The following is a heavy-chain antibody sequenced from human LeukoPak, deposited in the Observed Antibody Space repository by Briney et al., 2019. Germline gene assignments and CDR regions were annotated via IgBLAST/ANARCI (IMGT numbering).Heavy chain of an antibody. J-gene: IGHJ4*02. CDR3: ATNALPVPSTFDS. V-gene: IGHV4-30-2*01. D-gene: IGHD2-8*01. CDR2: IYHSGST. CDR1: GGSISSGGYS. Sequence: SQTLSLTCAVSGGSISSGGYSWSWIRQPPGKGLEWIGYIYHSGSTYYDPSLKSRVTISVDRSKNQFSLKLSSVTAADTAVYYCATNALPVPSTFDSWGRGTLVTVSS.